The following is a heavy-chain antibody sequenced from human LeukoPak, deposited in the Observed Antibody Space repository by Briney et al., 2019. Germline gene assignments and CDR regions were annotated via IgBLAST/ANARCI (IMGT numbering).Heavy chain of an antibody. CDR3: AREVAVAGRGTFDY. J-gene: IGHJ4*02. Sequence: SVKVSCKASGGTFSSYPISWVRQAPGQGLEWMGGIIPMFDTADFAQKFQGRVTITADTSTSTAYMQLSSLRSGDTAVYYCAREVAVAGRGTFDYWGQGTLVTVSS. CDR1: GGTFSSYP. CDR2: IIPMFDTA. D-gene: IGHD6-19*01. V-gene: IGHV1-69*06.